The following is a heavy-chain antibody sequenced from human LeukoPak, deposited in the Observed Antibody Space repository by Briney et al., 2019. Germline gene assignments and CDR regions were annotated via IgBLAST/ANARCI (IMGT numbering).Heavy chain of an antibody. Sequence: SETLSLTCTVSGDSVSTYYWSWIRQPPGAGLEWIAFVYNTGTTKYNPSLKSRLTTSVDTSKNQLSLRLCSVTAADTAVYYCARHKRTTAAGTVGFDAWGQGTLVTVSS. V-gene: IGHV4-59*08. CDR1: GDSVSTYY. CDR2: VYNTGTT. CDR3: ARHKRTTAAGTVGFDA. J-gene: IGHJ5*02. D-gene: IGHD6-13*01.